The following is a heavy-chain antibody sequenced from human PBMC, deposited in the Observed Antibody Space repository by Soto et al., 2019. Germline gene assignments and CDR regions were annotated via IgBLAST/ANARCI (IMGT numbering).Heavy chain of an antibody. Sequence: SETLSLTCTVSGGSISSYYWSWIRQPPGKGLEWIGYIYYSGSTNYNPSLKSRVTISVDTSKNRFSLKLSSVTAADTAVYYCASGGDDYIWGSYRWDYYYYYMDVWGKGTTVTVSS. CDR2: IYYSGST. J-gene: IGHJ6*03. V-gene: IGHV4-59*08. CDR1: GGSISSYY. D-gene: IGHD3-16*02. CDR3: ASGGDDYIWGSYRWDYYYYYMDV.